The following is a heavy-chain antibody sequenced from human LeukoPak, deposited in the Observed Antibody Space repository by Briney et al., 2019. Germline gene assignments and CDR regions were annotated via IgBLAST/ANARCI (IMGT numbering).Heavy chain of an antibody. CDR1: GGTFSSYA. J-gene: IGHJ3*02. CDR3: ARGYCSGGSCYLPANAFDI. V-gene: IGHV1-69*05. D-gene: IGHD2-15*01. Sequence: SVKVSCKASGGTFSSYAISWVRQAPGQGLEWMGGIIPIFGTANYAQKLQGRVTMTTDTSTSTAYMELRSLRSDDTAVYYCARGYCSGGSCYLPANAFDIWGQGTMVTVSS. CDR2: IIPIFGTA.